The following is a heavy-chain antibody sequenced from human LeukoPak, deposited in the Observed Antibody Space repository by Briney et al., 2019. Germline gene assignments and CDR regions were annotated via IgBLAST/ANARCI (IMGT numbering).Heavy chain of an antibody. Sequence: GGSLRLSCAASGFTFTSAWMSWLRQTPEKGMEWVAHMNEDGSGRFYVDSAKGRFTISRDDTQNSVYLQMNSLRVEDTAVYYCAAWFGESVPWGQGTLVTVSS. D-gene: IGHD3-10*01. V-gene: IGHV3-7*01. CDR2: MNEDGSGR. J-gene: IGHJ5*02. CDR3: AAWFGESVP. CDR1: GFTFTSAW.